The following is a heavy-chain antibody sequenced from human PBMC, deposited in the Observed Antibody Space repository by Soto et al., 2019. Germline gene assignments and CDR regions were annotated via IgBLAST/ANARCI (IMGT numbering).Heavy chain of an antibody. J-gene: IGHJ4*02. V-gene: IGHV4-4*02. Sequence: SETLSLTCAVSSGSISSSNWWSWVRQPPGKGLEWIGEIYHSGSTNYNPSLKSRVTISVDKSKNQFSLKLSSVTAADTAVYYCARIPDYGDYVDYFDYWGQGTLVTVAS. CDR3: ARIPDYGDYVDYFDY. CDR2: IYHSGST. D-gene: IGHD4-17*01. CDR1: SGSISSSNW.